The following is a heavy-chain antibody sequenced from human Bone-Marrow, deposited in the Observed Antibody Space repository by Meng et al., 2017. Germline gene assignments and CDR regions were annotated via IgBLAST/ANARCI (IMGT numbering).Heavy chain of an antibody. CDR3: ARTRGYSNTWYEDH. Sequence: GEALKISCAAAGFIFDDFGMSGVRQAPGKGLEWVSGIDSDGGGARYGDSVKGRFTISRDNAKNSLFLQMNSLRAEDTAFYYCARTRGYSNTWYEDHWGQGTLVTVSS. J-gene: IGHJ4*02. V-gene: IGHV3-20*04. CDR1: GFIFDDFG. CDR2: IDSDGGGA. D-gene: IGHD6-13*01.